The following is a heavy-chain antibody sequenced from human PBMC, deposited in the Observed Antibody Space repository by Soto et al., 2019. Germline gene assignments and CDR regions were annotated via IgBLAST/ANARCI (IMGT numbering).Heavy chain of an antibody. CDR1: GFTFSAYT. D-gene: IGHD1-26*01. J-gene: IGHJ4*02. Sequence: GGSLRLSCAASGFTFSAYTMNWVRQAPGKGLEWVSSINGRGNYIYHADSVKGRLTISRDNAKNSLYLQMNSLRAEDTAVYFCAREDGIVGATSAFDSWGQGALVTVSS. CDR3: AREDGIVGATSAFDS. V-gene: IGHV3-21*06. CDR2: INGRGNYI.